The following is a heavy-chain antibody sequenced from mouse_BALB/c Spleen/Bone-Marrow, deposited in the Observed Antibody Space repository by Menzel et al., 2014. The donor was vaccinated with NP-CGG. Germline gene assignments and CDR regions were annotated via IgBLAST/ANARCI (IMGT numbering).Heavy chain of an antibody. J-gene: IGHJ3*01. V-gene: IGHV1S81*02. Sequence: QVQLKESGAELVKPGASVKLSCKASGYTFTSYYVYWVKQRPGQGLEWIGEINPSNGGTNFNEKFKSKATLTVDKSSSTAYMQLSSLTSEDSAVYYCTREGDSPFAYWGQGTLVTVSA. CDR2: INPSNGGT. CDR3: TREGDSPFAY. D-gene: IGHD2-13*01. CDR1: GYTFTSYY.